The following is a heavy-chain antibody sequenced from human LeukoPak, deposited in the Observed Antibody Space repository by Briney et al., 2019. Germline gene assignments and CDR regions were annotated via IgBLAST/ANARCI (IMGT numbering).Heavy chain of an antibody. D-gene: IGHD1-26*01. Sequence: GGSLRLSCAASGFTFSSSWMSWVRQAPGKGLEWVANIKQDGSGKYYEDSVKGRFTISRDNAKNSLYLQMNSLRAEDTAVYYCARDGVLVGAPRDYWGQGTLVTVSS. CDR3: ARDGVLVGAPRDY. V-gene: IGHV3-7*01. CDR1: GFTFSSSW. J-gene: IGHJ4*02. CDR2: IKQDGSGK.